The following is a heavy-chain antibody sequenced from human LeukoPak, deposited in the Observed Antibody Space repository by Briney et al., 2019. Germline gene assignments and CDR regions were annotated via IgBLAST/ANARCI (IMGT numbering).Heavy chain of an antibody. CDR1: GGSFSGYY. D-gene: IGHD2-2*01. Sequence: SETLSLTCAVYGGSFSGYYWSWIRQPPGKGLEWIREINHSGSTNYNPSLKSRVTISVDTSKNQFSLKLSSVTAADTAVYYCARGPPPPGIVVVPAATRGSAWFDPWGQGTLVTVSS. CDR3: ARGPPPPGIVVVPAATRGSAWFDP. J-gene: IGHJ5*02. V-gene: IGHV4-34*01. CDR2: INHSGST.